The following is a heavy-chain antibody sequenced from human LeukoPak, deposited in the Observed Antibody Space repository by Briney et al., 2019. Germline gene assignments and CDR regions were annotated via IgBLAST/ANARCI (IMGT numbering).Heavy chain of an antibody. J-gene: IGHJ4*02. Sequence: GGSLRLSCSASGFTFSSYAMHWVRQAPGKGLEYVSYISSNRGSTYYADSVKGRFTISRDNSKNTLFLQMSSLRTEDTAVYYCASPYSGYDYNFDHWGQGTLVTVSS. CDR1: GFTFSSYA. CDR3: ASPYSGYDYNFDH. D-gene: IGHD5-12*01. CDR2: ISSNRGST. V-gene: IGHV3-64D*06.